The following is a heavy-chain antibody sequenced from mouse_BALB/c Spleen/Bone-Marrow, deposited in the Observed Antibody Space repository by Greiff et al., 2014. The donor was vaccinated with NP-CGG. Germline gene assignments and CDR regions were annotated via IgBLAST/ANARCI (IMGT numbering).Heavy chain of an antibody. V-gene: IGHV5-17*02. CDR2: ISSGSSTI. CDR1: GFTFSSFG. Sequence: EVNLVESGGGLVQPGGSRKLSCAASGFTFSSFGMHWVRQAPERGLEWVAYISSGSSTIYYADTVKGRFTISRDNPKNTLFLQMTRLRSEDTAMYYCARGGNWEDFDYWGQGTTLTVSS. CDR3: ARGGNWEDFDY. J-gene: IGHJ2*01. D-gene: IGHD4-1*01.